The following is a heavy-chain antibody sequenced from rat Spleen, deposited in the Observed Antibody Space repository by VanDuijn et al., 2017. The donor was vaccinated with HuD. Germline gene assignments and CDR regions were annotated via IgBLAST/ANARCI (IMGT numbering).Heavy chain of an antibody. V-gene: IGHV5-20*01. J-gene: IGHJ2*01. CDR3: TTANYGYNSAY. D-gene: IGHD1-9*01. Sequence: EVQLVESGGGLVQPGRSMKLSCAASGFTFSNYDMAWVRQAPTKGLEWVASISYDGSSTYYRDSVKGRFTISRDNAKSTPYLQMDSLRSEDTATYYCTTANYGYNSAYWGQGVMVTVSS. CDR2: ISYDGSST. CDR1: GFTFSNYD.